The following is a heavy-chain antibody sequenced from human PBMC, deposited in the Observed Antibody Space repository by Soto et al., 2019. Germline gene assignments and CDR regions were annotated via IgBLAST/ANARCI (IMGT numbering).Heavy chain of an antibody. V-gene: IGHV4-59*08. CDR3: ARLSNSWQYYYYYMDV. D-gene: IGHD6-13*01. Sequence: SETLSLTCTVSGGSISTLYWGWIRQPPGKGLEWIGYIYYRGSTNYNSSLKSRVTISIDTSKNQFSLELSSVTAADTAVYYCARLSNSWQYYYYYMDVWGKGTTVTVSS. J-gene: IGHJ6*03. CDR2: IYYRGST. CDR1: GGSISTLY.